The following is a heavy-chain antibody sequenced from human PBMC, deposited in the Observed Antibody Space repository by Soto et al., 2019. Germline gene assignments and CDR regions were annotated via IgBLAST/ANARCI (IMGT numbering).Heavy chain of an antibody. Sequence: PGGSLRLSCAASGFTFSDFVMSWVRQVPGKGLEWVSAITGSGSSAYYADSVKGRFTISRDNSKRTVFLEVSSLGAADTAVYYCAVHLGQNYYRLDVWGQGTTVTVSS. CDR3: AVHLGQNYYRLDV. V-gene: IGHV3-23*01. CDR1: GFTFSDFV. CDR2: ITGSGSSA. D-gene: IGHD3-22*01. J-gene: IGHJ6*02.